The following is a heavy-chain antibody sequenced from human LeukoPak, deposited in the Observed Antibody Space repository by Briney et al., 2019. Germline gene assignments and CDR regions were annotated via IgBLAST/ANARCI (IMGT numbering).Heavy chain of an antibody. D-gene: IGHD4-17*01. Sequence: GGSLRLSCAASGFTFSSYAMSWVRQAPGKGLEWVSAVSGSGGTTYYADPVKGRFTISRDNSKNMLFLQMNSVRAEDTAVYYCAKEGSYGDYSYYFYYMDVWGKGTTVTISS. CDR1: GFTFSSYA. CDR3: AKEGSYGDYSYYFYYMDV. J-gene: IGHJ6*03. V-gene: IGHV3-23*01. CDR2: VSGSGGTT.